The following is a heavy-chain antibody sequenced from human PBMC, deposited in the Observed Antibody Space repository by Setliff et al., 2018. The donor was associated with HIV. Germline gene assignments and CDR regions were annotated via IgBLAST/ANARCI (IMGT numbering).Heavy chain of an antibody. CDR3: AGPTPSSSSWYYYGMDV. D-gene: IGHD6-13*01. V-gene: IGHV1-69*05. J-gene: IGHJ6*02. CDR1: GGTFSSYG. CDR2: TTPLLGTA. Sequence: GASVKVSCKASGGTFSSYGITWVRQAPGQGLEWMGGTTPLLGTANYAQKFQGRVTITTDESTSTAYMELSSLRSEDTAVYYCAGPTPSSSSWYYYGMDVWGQGTTVTVSS.